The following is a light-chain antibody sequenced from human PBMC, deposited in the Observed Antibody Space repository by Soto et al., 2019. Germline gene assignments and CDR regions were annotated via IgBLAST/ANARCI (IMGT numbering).Light chain of an antibody. Sequence: DIQITQSPSTLSASVGDRVTITCRASQTFSDWLAWYQQKPGEAPRLLISDVSHLQSGVPSRFSGSGSGTDFTLTISSLQPEDFATYYCQQSYSTLTFGGGTKVDIK. CDR3: QQSYSTLT. J-gene: IGKJ4*01. CDR1: QTFSDW. V-gene: IGKV1-39*01. CDR2: DVS.